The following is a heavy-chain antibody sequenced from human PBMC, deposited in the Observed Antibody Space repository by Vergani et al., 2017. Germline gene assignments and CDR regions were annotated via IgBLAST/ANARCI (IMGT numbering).Heavy chain of an antibody. D-gene: IGHD1-26*01. Sequence: EVQLVESGGGLVQPGGSLRLSCAASGFTFSSYEMNWVRQAPGKGLEWVSYISSSGSTIYYADSVKGRFTISRDNAKNSLYLQMNSLRAEDTAVYYCARGLWKFGPSGSYYGYWGQGTLVTVSS. CDR2: ISSSGSTI. V-gene: IGHV3-48*03. J-gene: IGHJ4*02. CDR3: ARGLWKFGPSGSYYGY. CDR1: GFTFSSYE.